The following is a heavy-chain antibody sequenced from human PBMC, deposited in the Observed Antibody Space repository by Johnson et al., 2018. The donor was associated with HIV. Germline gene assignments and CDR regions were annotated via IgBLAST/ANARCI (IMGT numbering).Heavy chain of an antibody. D-gene: IGHD6-6*01. CDR3: ARDGRGEQLVDQGDAFDI. Sequence: VQLVESGGGVVRPGGSLRLSCAASGFTFDDYGMSWVRQAPGKGLEWVSGINWNGGRTASGEFMKGRFTISSDNATNSLYLQMNSLSAEDTALYFCARDGRGEQLVDQGDAFDIWGQGTMVTVSS. CDR1: GFTFDDYG. J-gene: IGHJ3*02. V-gene: IGHV3-20*04. CDR2: INWNGGRT.